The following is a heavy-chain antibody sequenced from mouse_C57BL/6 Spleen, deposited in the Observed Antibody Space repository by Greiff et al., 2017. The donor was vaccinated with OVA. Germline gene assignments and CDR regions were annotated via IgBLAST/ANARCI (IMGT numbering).Heavy chain of an antibody. CDR2: ISYDGSN. D-gene: IGHD2-4*01. V-gene: IGHV3-6*01. CDR1: GYSITSGYY. Sequence: ESGPGLVKPSQSLSLTCSVTGYSITSGYYWNWIRQFPGNKLEWMGYISYDGSNNYNPSLKNRISITRDTSKNQFFLKLNSVTTEDTATYYCASIYYDYDGEFDYWGQGTTLTVSS. CDR3: ASIYYDYDGEFDY. J-gene: IGHJ2*01.